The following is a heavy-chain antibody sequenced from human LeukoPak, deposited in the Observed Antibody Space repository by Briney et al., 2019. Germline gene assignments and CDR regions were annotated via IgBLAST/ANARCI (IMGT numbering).Heavy chain of an antibody. D-gene: IGHD4-17*01. Sequence: ASVKVSCKASGYTFTGYYMHWVRQAPGQGLEWMGWINPNSGGTKYAQKFQGRVTMTRDTSISTAYMELSRLRSDDTAVYYCARGGTVTTDFDYWGQGTLVTVSS. CDR1: GYTFTGYY. CDR2: INPNSGGT. J-gene: IGHJ4*02. V-gene: IGHV1-2*02. CDR3: ARGGTVTTDFDY.